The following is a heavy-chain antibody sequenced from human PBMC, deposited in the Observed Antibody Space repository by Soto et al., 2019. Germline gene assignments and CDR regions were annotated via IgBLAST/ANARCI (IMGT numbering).Heavy chain of an antibody. CDR1: DVSSIGYY. Sequence: SETLSLTFAVYDVSSIGYYWSWIGQPPGKGLEWIGEINHSGSTNYNPSLKSRVTISVDTSKNQFSLKLSSVTAADTAVYYCARSSNFWSGYSPYYYYMDVWGKGTTVTVS. D-gene: IGHD3-3*01. J-gene: IGHJ6*03. CDR3: ARSSNFWSGYSPYYYYMDV. V-gene: IGHV4-34*01. CDR2: INHSGST.